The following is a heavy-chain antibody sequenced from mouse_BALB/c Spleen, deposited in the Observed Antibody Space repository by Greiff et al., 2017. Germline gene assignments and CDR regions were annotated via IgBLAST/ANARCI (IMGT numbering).Heavy chain of an antibody. Sequence: VKLVESGAELVRPGSSVKISCKASGYAFSSYWMNWVKQRPGQGLEWIGQIYPGDGDTNYNGKFKGKATLTADKSSSTAYMQLSSLTSEDSAVYFCARPGKVYAMDYWGQGTSVTVSS. CDR1: GYAFSSYW. V-gene: IGHV1-80*01. CDR2: IYPGDGDT. CDR3: ARPGKVYAMDY. D-gene: IGHD4-1*01. J-gene: IGHJ4*01.